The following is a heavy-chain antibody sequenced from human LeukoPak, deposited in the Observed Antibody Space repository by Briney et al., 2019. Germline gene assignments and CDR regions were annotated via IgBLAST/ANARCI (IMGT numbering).Heavy chain of an antibody. Sequence: GGSLRLSCAASEFTFSSYGMHWVRQAPGKGLEWVAFIRYDGSNQYYADAVKGRFTISRDNSKNTLYLQMGSLRAEDMAVYYCARDYYDSSGYYYYFDYWGQGTLVTVSS. CDR1: EFTFSSYG. V-gene: IGHV3-30*02. J-gene: IGHJ4*02. CDR2: IRYDGSNQ. CDR3: ARDYYDSSGYYYYFDY. D-gene: IGHD3-22*01.